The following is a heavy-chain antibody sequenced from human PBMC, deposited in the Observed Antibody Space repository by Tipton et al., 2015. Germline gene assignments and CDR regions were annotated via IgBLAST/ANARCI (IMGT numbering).Heavy chain of an antibody. CDR1: GYSISSGYY. Sequence: LSLTCDVSGYSISSGYYWGWIRQPPGKGLEWIGSIFHRGDTNYNPSLKSRVTISVDTSKTQFSLKMSSVTASDTAVYYCARARGRHGGLFDSWGQGTLVIVSS. CDR3: ARARGRHGGLFDS. J-gene: IGHJ4*02. D-gene: IGHD4-23*01. V-gene: IGHV4-38-2*01. CDR2: IFHRGDT.